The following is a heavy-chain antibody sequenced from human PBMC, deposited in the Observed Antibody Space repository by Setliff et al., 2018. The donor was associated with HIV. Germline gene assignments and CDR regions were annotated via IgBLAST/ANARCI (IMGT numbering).Heavy chain of an antibody. Sequence: SETLSLTCTVSGGSISSYYWSWIRQPPGKGLEWIGYIYYSGSTNYNTSLKSRVTISVDTSKNQFSLKLSSVTAADTAVYYCARQITMVRGVYQPYYYYYMDVWGKGTTVTVSS. D-gene: IGHD3-10*01. CDR2: IYYSGST. V-gene: IGHV4-59*08. J-gene: IGHJ6*03. CDR1: GGSISSYY. CDR3: ARQITMVRGVYQPYYYYYMDV.